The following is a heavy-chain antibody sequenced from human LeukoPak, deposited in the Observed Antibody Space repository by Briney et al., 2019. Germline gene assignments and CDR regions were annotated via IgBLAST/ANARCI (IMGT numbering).Heavy chain of an antibody. D-gene: IGHD6-13*01. CDR3: AKTNRIAAAGTSDY. CDR2: IYYSGST. V-gene: IGHV4-59*08. J-gene: IGHJ4*02. CDR1: GGSISSYY. Sequence: SETLSLTCTVSGGSISSYYWSWIRQPPGKGLEWIGYIYYSGSTNYNPSLKSRVTISVDTSKNQFSLKLSSVTAADTAVYYCAKTNRIAAAGTSDYWGQGTLVTVSS.